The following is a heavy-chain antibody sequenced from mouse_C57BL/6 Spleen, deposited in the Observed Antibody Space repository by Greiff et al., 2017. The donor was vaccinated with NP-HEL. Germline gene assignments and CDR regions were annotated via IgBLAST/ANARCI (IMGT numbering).Heavy chain of an antibody. J-gene: IGHJ3*01. CDR3: AREWGNYGFAY. CDR2: ISDGGSYT. CDR1: GFTFSSYA. D-gene: IGHD2-1*01. Sequence: EVQLVESGGGLVKPGGSLKLSCAASGFTFSSYAMSWVRQTPEKRLEWVATISDGGSYTYYPDNVKGRFTISRDNAKNNLYLQMSHLKSEGTAMYYCAREWGNYGFAYWGQGTLVTVSA. V-gene: IGHV5-4*01.